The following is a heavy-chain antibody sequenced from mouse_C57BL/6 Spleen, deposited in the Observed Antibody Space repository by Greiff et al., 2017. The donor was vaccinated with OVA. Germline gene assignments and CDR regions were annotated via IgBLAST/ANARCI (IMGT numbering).Heavy chain of an antibody. D-gene: IGHD1-1*01. CDR3: ATPFYYGSSYAMDY. CDR1: GFSLSSYG. V-gene: IGHV2-2*01. Sequence: QVQLMQSGPGLVQPSQSLSITCTVSGFSLSSYGVHWVRQSPGKGLEWLGGIWSGGRYTYNAAFISRLSISKDKSKSQVFFKMNSLQADDTAIYYWATPFYYGSSYAMDYWGQGTSLTVSS. J-gene: IGHJ4*01. CDR2: IWSGGRY.